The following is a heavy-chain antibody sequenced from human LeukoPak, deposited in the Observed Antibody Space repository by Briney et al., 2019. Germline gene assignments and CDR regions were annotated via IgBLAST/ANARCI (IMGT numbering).Heavy chain of an antibody. J-gene: IGHJ4*02. V-gene: IGHV4-39*01. CDR2: IYYSGST. CDR1: GGSISSSSYY. Sequence: PSETLSLTCTVSGGSISSSSYYWGWIRQPPGKGLEWIGSIYYSGSTYYNPSLKSRVTISVDTSKNQFSLKLSSVTAADTAVYYCASYGSGYDRVFDYWGQGTLDTVSS. D-gene: IGHD5-12*01. CDR3: ASYGSGYDRVFDY.